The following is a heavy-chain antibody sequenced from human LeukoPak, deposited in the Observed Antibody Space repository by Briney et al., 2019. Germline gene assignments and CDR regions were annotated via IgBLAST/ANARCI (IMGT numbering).Heavy chain of an antibody. CDR2: IYYSGSS. Sequence: SEPLSHTCTVSGGSISSYYLSWIRQPPGKGLEWIGYIYYSGSSNYNPSLKSRVTISVDTSKNQFSLKLSSVTAADTAVYYCASNPDYYDSSGYFHYWGQGTPVTVSS. V-gene: IGHV4-59*08. D-gene: IGHD3-22*01. CDR1: GGSISSYY. CDR3: ASNPDYYDSSGYFHY. J-gene: IGHJ4*02.